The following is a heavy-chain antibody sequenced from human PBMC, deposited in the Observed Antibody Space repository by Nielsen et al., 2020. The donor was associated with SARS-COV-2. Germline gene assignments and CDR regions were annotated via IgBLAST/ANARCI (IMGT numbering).Heavy chain of an antibody. Sequence: GGSLRLSCVASGFTFSGSAMHWVRQAPGKGLEWVGRIKSKTDGGTTDYAAPVKGRFTISRDDSKNTLYLQMNSLKTEDTAVYYCTTEGSSGWFYYFDYWGQGTLVTVSS. J-gene: IGHJ4*02. CDR2: IKSKTDGGTT. V-gene: IGHV3-15*01. CDR1: GFTFSGSA. CDR3: TTEGSSGWFYYFDY. D-gene: IGHD6-19*01.